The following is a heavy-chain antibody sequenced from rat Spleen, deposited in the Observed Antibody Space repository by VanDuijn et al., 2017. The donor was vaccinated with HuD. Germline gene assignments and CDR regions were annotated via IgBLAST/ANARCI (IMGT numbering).Heavy chain of an antibody. CDR2: ISPSGGTT. CDR1: GFTFSDYD. D-gene: IGHD1-10*01. CDR3: ATGITTGYHFDY. J-gene: IGHJ2*01. Sequence: EVQLVESGGGLVQPGRSLTLSCAASGFTFSDYDMAWVRQAPTKGLEWVASISPSGGTTYYRDSVKGRFTVSRDDAKSTLYLQMDSLGAEDTATYYCATGITTGYHFDYWGQGVMVTVSS. V-gene: IGHV5-25*01.